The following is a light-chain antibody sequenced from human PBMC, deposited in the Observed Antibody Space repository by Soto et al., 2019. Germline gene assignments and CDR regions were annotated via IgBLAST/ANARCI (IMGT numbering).Light chain of an antibody. Sequence: TQLTPSPSSLSASVGDRVTMTCRASQDISNYLAWYQQKPEKVPKLLIYAASTLQSGVPPRFRGSASGTEFTLTISSLQPDDFATYYCQQYNSYSWTFGQGTKVDI. CDR3: QQYNSYSWT. J-gene: IGKJ1*01. V-gene: IGKV1-27*01. CDR2: AAS. CDR1: QDISNY.